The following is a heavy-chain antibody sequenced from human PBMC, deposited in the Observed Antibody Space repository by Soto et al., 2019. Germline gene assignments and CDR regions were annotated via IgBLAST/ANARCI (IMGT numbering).Heavy chain of an antibody. CDR1: GFSFRNAW. V-gene: IGHV3-15*01. CDR2: IKSQGDGGTR. CDR3: TTDLQAYCDGTTCYAGNYYYGDMDV. Sequence: VGSLRLSCAASGFSFRNAWMSWVRQAPGKGLEWVGHIKSQGDGGTRDYAAPVKGRFTISRDDSKNTLFLQMNSLKNEDTAVYFCTTDLQAYCDGTTCYAGNYYYGDMDVWGQGTTVTVSS. D-gene: IGHD2-2*01. J-gene: IGHJ6*02.